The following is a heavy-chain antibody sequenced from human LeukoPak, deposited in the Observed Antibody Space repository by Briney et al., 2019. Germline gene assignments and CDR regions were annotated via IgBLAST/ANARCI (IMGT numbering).Heavy chain of an antibody. V-gene: IGHV3-48*04. CDR3: ARDSGSYYAFDY. Sequence: GGSLRLSCAASGFTFSDYSMNWGRQAPGKGLEWLSYISSSGSTKFYADSVKGRFTISRDNAKNSLYLQMNSLRAEDTAVYYCARDSGSYYAFDYWGQGTLVTVSS. CDR2: ISSSGSTK. CDR1: GFTFSDYS. D-gene: IGHD1-26*01. J-gene: IGHJ4*02.